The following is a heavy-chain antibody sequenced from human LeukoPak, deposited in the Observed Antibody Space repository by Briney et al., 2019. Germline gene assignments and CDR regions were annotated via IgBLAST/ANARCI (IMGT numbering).Heavy chain of an antibody. J-gene: IGHJ6*02. CDR3: AKEGRDSSSWYTRIPFDYYYYYGMDV. CDR1: GFTFSSYG. Sequence: GRSLRLSCAASGFTFSSYGMHWVRQAPGKGLEWVAVISYDGSNKYYADSVKGRFTISRDNSKNTLYLQMNSLRAEDTAVYYCAKEGRDSSSWYTRIPFDYYYYYGMDVWGQGTTVTVSS. CDR2: ISYDGSNK. V-gene: IGHV3-30*18. D-gene: IGHD6-13*01.